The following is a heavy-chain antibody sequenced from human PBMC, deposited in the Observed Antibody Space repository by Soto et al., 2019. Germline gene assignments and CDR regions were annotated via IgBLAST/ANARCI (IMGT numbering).Heavy chain of an antibody. CDR2: FDPEDGET. CDR3: ATAHSPLRYQPLLFGAFDI. J-gene: IGHJ3*02. D-gene: IGHD2-21*02. Sequence: QVQLVQSGAEVKKPGASVKVSCKVSGYTLTELSMHWVRQAPGKGLEWMGGFDPEDGETIYAQKFQGRVTMTEDTSKDTAYMELSSLRSEDTAVYYCATAHSPLRYQPLLFGAFDIWGQGTMVTVSS. V-gene: IGHV1-24*01. CDR1: GYTLTELS.